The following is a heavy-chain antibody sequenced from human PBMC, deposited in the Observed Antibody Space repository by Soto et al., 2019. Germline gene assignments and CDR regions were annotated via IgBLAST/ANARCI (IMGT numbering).Heavy chain of an antibody. D-gene: IGHD6-13*01. CDR1: GYTFTSYY. V-gene: IGHV1-46*01. J-gene: IGHJ6*02. CDR3: ARGRTIAAAPGRYGMDV. CDR2: INPSGGST. Sequence: ASVKVSCKASGYTFTSYYMHWVRQAPGQGLEWMGIINPSGGSTSYAQKFQSRVTMTRDTSTNTVYMELSSLRSEDTAVYYCARGRTIAAAPGRYGMDVWGQGTTVTVSS.